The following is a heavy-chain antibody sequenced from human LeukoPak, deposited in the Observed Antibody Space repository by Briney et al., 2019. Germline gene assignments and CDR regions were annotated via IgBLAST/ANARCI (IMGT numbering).Heavy chain of an antibody. Sequence: GGSLRLSCAASAFTLSSYWMSWVRQAAGKGLEWVANIKEDGSEINYVDSVKGRFTICRDNARNSLYLQMNSLRVEDTAVYYCARDRGYSSFDYWGQGTLVTVSS. V-gene: IGHV3-7*01. D-gene: IGHD4-23*01. CDR1: AFTLSSYW. CDR3: ARDRGYSSFDY. CDR2: IKEDGSEI. J-gene: IGHJ4*02.